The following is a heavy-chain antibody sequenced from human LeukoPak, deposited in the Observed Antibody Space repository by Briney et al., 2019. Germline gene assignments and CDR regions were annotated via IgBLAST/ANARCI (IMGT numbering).Heavy chain of an antibody. Sequence: GGSLRLPCAASGFTFSSYAMSWVRRAPGKGLEWVSAISGSGGSTYYADSVKGRFTISRDNSKNTLYLQMNSLRAEDTAVYYCAKEDGANHYYYYYMDVWGKGTTVTVSS. CDR1: GFTFSSYA. CDR2: ISGSGGST. V-gene: IGHV3-23*01. J-gene: IGHJ6*03. CDR3: AKEDGANHYYYYYMDV. D-gene: IGHD4/OR15-4a*01.